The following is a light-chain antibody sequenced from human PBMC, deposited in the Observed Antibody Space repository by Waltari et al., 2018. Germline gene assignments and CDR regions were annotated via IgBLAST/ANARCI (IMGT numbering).Light chain of an antibody. CDR1: SSDVGSYTL. CDR2: AVS. V-gene: IGLV2-23*02. CDR3: CSYAGSTTRWV. J-gene: IGLJ3*02. Sequence: QSALTQPASVSGSPGQSITISCTGTSSDVGSYTLVSWYQQHPGKAPKLIIYAVSKRPSGASARFSGSKSGNTASLTISGLQAEDEADDYCCSYAGSTTRWVFGGGTKLTVL.